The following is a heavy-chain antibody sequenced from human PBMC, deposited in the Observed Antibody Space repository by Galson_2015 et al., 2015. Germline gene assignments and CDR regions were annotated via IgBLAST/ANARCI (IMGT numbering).Heavy chain of an antibody. V-gene: IGHV4-4*02. J-gene: IGHJ5*02. D-gene: IGHD6-13*01. CDR3: ARDLRGSSSWYSRASNWFDP. CDR2: LYHSGST. CDR1: GGSISSSNW. Sequence: ETLSLTCAVSGGSISSSNWWSWVRQPPGKGLEWIGELYHSGSTNYNPSLKSRVTISVDKSKNQFSLKLSSVTAADTAVYYCARDLRGSSSWYSRASNWFDPWGQGTLVTVSS.